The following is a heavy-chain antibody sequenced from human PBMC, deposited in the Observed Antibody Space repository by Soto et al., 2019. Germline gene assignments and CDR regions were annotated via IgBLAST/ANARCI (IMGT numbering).Heavy chain of an antibody. V-gene: IGHV4-30-4*08. CDR1: GGSISGDYY. D-gene: IGHD2-21*01. J-gene: IGHJ4*01. CDR3: ARGGARLLCYSDS. Sequence: SETLSLTCSVSGGSISGDYYWSWIRQSPEKGLEWIGYIYYSGSSYSNPALQSRLSMSLDTSKNQFSLKLRSVTAADTAVYYCARGGARLLCYSDSWGHVALLTVST. CDR2: IYYSGSS.